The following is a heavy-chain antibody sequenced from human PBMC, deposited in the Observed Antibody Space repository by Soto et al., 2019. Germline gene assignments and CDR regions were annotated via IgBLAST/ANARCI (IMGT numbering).Heavy chain of an antibody. CDR3: ARGLAYGGGDCYSVRRNWFDP. CDR1: GGSISSGGYY. V-gene: IGHV4-31*03. J-gene: IGHJ5*02. D-gene: IGHD2-21*02. Sequence: QVQLQESGPGLVKPSQTLSLTCTVSGGSISSGGYYWSWIRQHPGKGLEWIGYIYYSGSTYYNPSVKCRVTRSVDASKNQFSLRLSSVTAADTAVYYCARGLAYGGGDCYSVRRNWFDPWGQGTLVTVSS. CDR2: IYYSGST.